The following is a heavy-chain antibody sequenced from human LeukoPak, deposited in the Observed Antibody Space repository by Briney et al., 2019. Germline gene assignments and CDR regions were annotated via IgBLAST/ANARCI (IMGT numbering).Heavy chain of an antibody. D-gene: IGHD5-12*01. Sequence: GGSLRLSCAASGFTFSRSWMHWVRQAPGEGLVWVSRIKSDESSTTYADSVKGRFTISRDNAKSTVYLQMNSLRVEDTAVYYCARDGEAASGYASGGFDSWGQGTLVTVSS. V-gene: IGHV3-74*01. CDR2: IKSDESST. CDR1: GFTFSRSW. CDR3: ARDGEAASGYASGGFDS. J-gene: IGHJ4*02.